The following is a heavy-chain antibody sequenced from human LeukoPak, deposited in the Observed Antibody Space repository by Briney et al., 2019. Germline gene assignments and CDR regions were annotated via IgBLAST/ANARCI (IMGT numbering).Heavy chain of an antibody. CDR2: ISPDATNS. CDR3: ATGYRSAYSWDS. D-gene: IGHD5-12*01. Sequence: GESLRLSYAASGFTFSVYYMFWVRQAPGKGLVWVSNISPDATNSKYADFAEGRFTISRDNAKNTLYLQLNSLRVEDAAVYYCATGYRSAYSWDSWGQGTLVTVSS. CDR1: GFTFSVYY. V-gene: IGHV3-74*03. J-gene: IGHJ4*02.